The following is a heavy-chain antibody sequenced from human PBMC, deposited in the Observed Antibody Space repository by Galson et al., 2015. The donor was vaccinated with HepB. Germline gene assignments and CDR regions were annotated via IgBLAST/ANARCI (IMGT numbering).Heavy chain of an antibody. CDR2: IDTLSGDT. CDR3: AKVLLSSSRNPDFDF. CDR1: GYTFTGYY. Sequence: SVKVSCKASGYTFTGYYIHWVRQAPGHGLEWMGWIDTLSGDTRYAPKFQARVTMTRDTSINTAYMQLSGLGSDDTAFYYCAKVLLSSSRNPDFDFWGQGTLVTVSS. V-gene: IGHV1-2*02. J-gene: IGHJ4*02. D-gene: IGHD6-6*01.